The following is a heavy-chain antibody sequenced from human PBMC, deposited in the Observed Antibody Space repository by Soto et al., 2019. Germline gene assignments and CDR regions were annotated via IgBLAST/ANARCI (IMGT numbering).Heavy chain of an antibody. V-gene: IGHV3-23*01. Sequence: GGSLRLSCAASGFTFSSYAMSWVRQAPGKGLEWVSAISGSGGSTYYADSVKGRFTISRDNSKNTLYLQMNSLRAEDTAVYYCAKDLLLWFGELSTHPFDYWGQGTLVTVSS. CDR3: AKDLLLWFGELSTHPFDY. J-gene: IGHJ4*02. D-gene: IGHD3-10*01. CDR2: ISGSGGST. CDR1: GFTFSSYA.